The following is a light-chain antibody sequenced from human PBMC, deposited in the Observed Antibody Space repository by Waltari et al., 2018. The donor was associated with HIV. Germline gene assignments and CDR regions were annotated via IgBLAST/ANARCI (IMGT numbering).Light chain of an antibody. CDR3: QSYDNGLNGWV. J-gene: IGLJ3*02. CDR2: GNT. V-gene: IGLV1-40*01. CDR1: NSNIGAGYD. Sequence: QSVLTQPPSVSGAPGRKVTISCTGSNSNIGAGYDVYWYQQCPGTAPKVLIYGNTNRPSGVPDRFSASKSGNSASLDITGLQAADEGDYYCQSYDNGLNGWVFGGGTKLTV.